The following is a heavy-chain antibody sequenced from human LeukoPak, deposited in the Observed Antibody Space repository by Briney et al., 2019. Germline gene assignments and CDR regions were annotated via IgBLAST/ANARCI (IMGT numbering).Heavy chain of an antibody. CDR2: ISYSGHS. V-gene: IGHV4-31*03. J-gene: IGHJ5*01. D-gene: IGHD3-10*01. CDR3: AREQQGSGTNYQHRFDS. CDR1: GVSITSDTYF. Sequence: SQTLSLTCSVSGVSITSDTYFRTWRRQHPGKGLEWIGYISYSGHSYYNPCLQSRLTIFRDTSRNPFSLRLRSVTAADTPVYYCAREQQGSGTNYQHRFDSWGRGTLVTVSS.